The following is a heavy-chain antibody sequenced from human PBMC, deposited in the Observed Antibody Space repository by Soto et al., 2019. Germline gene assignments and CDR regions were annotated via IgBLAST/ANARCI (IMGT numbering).Heavy chain of an antibody. CDR1: GYTFTSYA. V-gene: IGHV1-3*01. J-gene: IGHJ3*02. CDR2: INAGNGNT. D-gene: IGHD6-19*01. CDR3: AREGESIAVAGTGAFDI. Sequence: ASLKVSCKASGYTFTSYAMHWVRQAPGQRLEWMGWINAGNGNTKYSQKFQGRVTITRDTSASTAYMELSSLRSEDTAVYYCAREGESIAVAGTGAFDIWGQGTMVTVSS.